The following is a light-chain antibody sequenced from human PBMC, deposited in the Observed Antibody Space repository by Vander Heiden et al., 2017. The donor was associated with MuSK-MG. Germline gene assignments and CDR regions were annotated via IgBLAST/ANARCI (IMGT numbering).Light chain of an antibody. CDR3: QQRILGHPVEM. V-gene: IGKV3-11*01. CDR2: DAS. J-gene: IGKJ1*01. CDR1: QNINNY. Sequence: EIVLTQSPVTLSLSPGERATLSCRASQNINNYLAWYQQKPGQAPRLLIFDASNRATGIKARFSGSGYGTDFILTISSREPEDFAVYFCQQRILGHPVEMFGQGTKVEIK.